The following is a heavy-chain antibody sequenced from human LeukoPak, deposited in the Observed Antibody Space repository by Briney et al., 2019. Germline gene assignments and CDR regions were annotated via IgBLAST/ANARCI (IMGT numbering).Heavy chain of an antibody. CDR3: ARVGGYCSGGSCPYYFDY. V-gene: IGHV4-30-2*01. D-gene: IGHD2-15*01. CDR2: IYHSGST. J-gene: IGHJ4*02. Sequence: PSQTLSLTCAVSGGSISSGGYSWSWIRQPPGKGLEWIGYIYHSGSTYYNPSLKSRVTISVDRSKNQFSLKLSSVTAADTAVYYCARVGGYCSGGSCPYYFDYWGQGTLATVSS. CDR1: GGSISSGGYS.